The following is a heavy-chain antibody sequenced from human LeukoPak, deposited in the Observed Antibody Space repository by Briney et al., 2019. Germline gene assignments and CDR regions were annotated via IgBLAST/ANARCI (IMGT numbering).Heavy chain of an antibody. D-gene: IGHD3-3*01. J-gene: IGHJ2*01. V-gene: IGHV3-53*01. CDR2: IYSDGST. CDR3: ARYDFILISYFDL. Sequence: GGSLRLSCAASGFTVSTNYMSWVRQAPGKKLEWVSDIYSDGSTFYADSVKGRFTISRDNSKNTLYLQMNSLRAEDTAVYHCARYDFILISYFDLWGRGTLVAVSS. CDR1: GFTVSTNY.